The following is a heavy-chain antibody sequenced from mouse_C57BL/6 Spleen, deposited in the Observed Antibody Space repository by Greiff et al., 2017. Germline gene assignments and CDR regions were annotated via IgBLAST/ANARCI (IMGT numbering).Heavy chain of an antibody. CDR2: ISSGGDYI. CDR3: TRAFITTVTFDY. D-gene: IGHD1-1*01. Sequence: EVNVVESGEGLVKPGGSLKLSCAASGFTFSSYAMSWVRQTPEKRLEWVAYISSGGDYIYYADTVKGRFTISRDNARNTLYLQMSSLKSEDTAMYYCTRAFITTVTFDYWGQGTTLTVSS. V-gene: IGHV5-9-1*02. J-gene: IGHJ2*01. CDR1: GFTFSSYA.